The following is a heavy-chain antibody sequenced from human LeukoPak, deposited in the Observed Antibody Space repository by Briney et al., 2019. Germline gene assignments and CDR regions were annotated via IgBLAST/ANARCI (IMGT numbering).Heavy chain of an antibody. Sequence: GESLKISCKASGYRFTNYWIGWVRQMPGKGLEWMGIVNPGDSGTRYSPSFQGQVTISADKSISTAYLPWSSLKASDTAMYYCVRPLAVAGGEAYMDVWGKGTTVAVSS. D-gene: IGHD6-19*01. CDR1: GYRFTNYW. CDR2: VNPGDSGT. V-gene: IGHV5-51*03. J-gene: IGHJ6*03. CDR3: VRPLAVAGGEAYMDV.